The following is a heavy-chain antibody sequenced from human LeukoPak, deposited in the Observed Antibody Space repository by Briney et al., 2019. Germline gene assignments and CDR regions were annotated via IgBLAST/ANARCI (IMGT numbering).Heavy chain of an antibody. CDR3: ARDPVGGSTIFDY. J-gene: IGHJ4*02. V-gene: IGHV6-1*01. D-gene: IGHD1-26*01. CDR1: GDSVSSNSAA. Sequence: SQTLSLICAISGDSVSSNSAAWNWIRQSPSRGLEWLGRTYYRSKWYYDYAVAVKSRISINPDTSKNQFSLRLSSVTPEDTAVYYCARDPVGGSTIFDYWGQGTLVTVSS. CDR2: TYYRSKWYY.